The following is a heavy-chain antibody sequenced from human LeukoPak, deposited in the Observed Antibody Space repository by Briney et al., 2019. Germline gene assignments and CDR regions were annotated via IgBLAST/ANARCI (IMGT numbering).Heavy chain of an antibody. D-gene: IGHD5-12*01. Sequence: PSETLSLTCTVSGGSISSGSYYWSWIRQPAGKGLEWIGRIYTSGSTNYNPSLKSRVTISVDTSKNQFSLKLSSVTAADTAVYYCARGYSGYDYTYYYYYYYMDVWGKGTTVTVSS. CDR1: GGSISSGSYY. V-gene: IGHV4-61*02. CDR3: ARGYSGYDYTYYYYYYYMDV. J-gene: IGHJ6*03. CDR2: IYTSGST.